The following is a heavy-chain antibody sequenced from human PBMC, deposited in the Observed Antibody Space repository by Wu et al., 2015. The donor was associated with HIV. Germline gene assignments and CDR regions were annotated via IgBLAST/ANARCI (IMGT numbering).Heavy chain of an antibody. CDR3: STGLNSYAFDI. V-gene: IGHV1-24*01. D-gene: IGHD1-1*01. Sequence: QVQLVQSGAEVKKPGASVRVSCKVSGYILSKLSTHWVRQAPAKGLEWMGGFDAEEGETIYAQKLQGRVTMTEDTSTDIAYMELSSLKSEDTAMYYCSTGLNSYAFDIWGQGTTVIVSS. J-gene: IGHJ3*02. CDR2: FDAEEGET. CDR1: GYILSKLS.